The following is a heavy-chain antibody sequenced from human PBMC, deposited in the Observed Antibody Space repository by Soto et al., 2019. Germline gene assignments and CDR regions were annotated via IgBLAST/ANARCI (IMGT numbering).Heavy chain of an antibody. D-gene: IGHD1-1*01. CDR2: IYATGTT. J-gene: IGHJ5*02. V-gene: IGHV4-4*07. CDR3: VRDGTKTLRDWFDP. Sequence: SETLSLTCTISGASISGFYWSWIRKSAGKGLEWIGRIYATGTTDYNPSLKSRVMMSVDTSKKQFSLKLRSVTAADTVVYYCVRDGTKTLRDWFDPWGQGISVTVSS. CDR1: GASISGFY.